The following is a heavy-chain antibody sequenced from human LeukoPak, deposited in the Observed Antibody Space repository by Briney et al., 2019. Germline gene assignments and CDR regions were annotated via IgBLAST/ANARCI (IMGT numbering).Heavy chain of an antibody. J-gene: IGHJ6*02. D-gene: IGHD3-22*01. CDR2: ISYDGSNK. Sequence: PGGSLRLSCAASGFTFSSYGMHWVRQAPGKGLEWVAVISYDGSNKYYADSVKGRFTISRDNSKNTLYLQVNSLRAEDTAVYYCAKTMKYYYYGMDVWGQGTTVTVSS. V-gene: IGHV3-30*18. CDR1: GFTFSSYG. CDR3: AKTMKYYYYGMDV.